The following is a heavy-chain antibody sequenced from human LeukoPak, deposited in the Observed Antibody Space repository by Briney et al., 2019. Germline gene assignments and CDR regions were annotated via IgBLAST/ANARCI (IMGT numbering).Heavy chain of an antibody. Sequence: SVKVSCKASGGTFNSYAISWVRQAPGQGLEWMGRIIPILGIANYAQKFQGRVTITADKSTSTAYMELSSLRSEDTAVYYCARGFHRLYGSGSYYNPEFDYWGQGTLVTVSS. D-gene: IGHD3-10*01. CDR1: GGTFNSYA. V-gene: IGHV1-69*04. J-gene: IGHJ4*02. CDR3: ARGFHRLYGSGSYYNPEFDY. CDR2: IIPILGIA.